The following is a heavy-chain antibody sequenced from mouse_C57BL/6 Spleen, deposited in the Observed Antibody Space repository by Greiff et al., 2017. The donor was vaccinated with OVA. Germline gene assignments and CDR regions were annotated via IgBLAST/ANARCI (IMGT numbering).Heavy chain of an antibody. V-gene: IGHV5-12*01. D-gene: IGHD3-3*01. CDR1: GFTFSDYY. CDR2: ISNGGGST. CDR3: ARQGDAHWYFAV. Sequence: EVKVVESGGGLVQPGGSLKLSCAASGFTFSDYYMYWVRQTPEKRLEWVAYISNGGGSTYYPDTVTSRFTISRDNAKNTLFLQMSRLTSEATAMHYCARQGDAHWYFAVWGTGTPVTVSS. J-gene: IGHJ1*03.